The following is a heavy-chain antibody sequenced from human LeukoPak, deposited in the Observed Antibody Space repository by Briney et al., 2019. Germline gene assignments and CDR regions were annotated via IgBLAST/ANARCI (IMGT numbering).Heavy chain of an antibody. CDR2: INQDGSEK. V-gene: IGHV3-7*01. CDR3: ARDSSTCSWAEYFQH. D-gene: IGHD2-2*01. J-gene: IGHJ1*01. CDR1: RFTFSTYW. Sequence: GGSLRLSCAASRFTFSTYWMSWVRQAPGKGLEWVANINQDGSEKYYVDSVKGRFTVSRDNAKNSLYLQMNSLRAEATAVYYCARDSSTCSWAEYFQHWGPGTLVTVSS.